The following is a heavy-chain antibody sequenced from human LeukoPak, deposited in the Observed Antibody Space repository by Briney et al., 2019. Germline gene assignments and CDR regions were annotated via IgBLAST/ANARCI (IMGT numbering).Heavy chain of an antibody. Sequence: ASVTVSCKASGYTFTVYYMHWVRQAPGQGLEWMGWINPDSGGTNFAQKFQGRVTMTRDTSISTAYMDLSRLRSDDTAVYYCARGLERVADYWGQGTPVTVSS. D-gene: IGHD1-1*01. CDR2: INPDSGGT. V-gene: IGHV1-2*02. CDR1: GYTFTVYY. CDR3: ARGLERVADY. J-gene: IGHJ4*02.